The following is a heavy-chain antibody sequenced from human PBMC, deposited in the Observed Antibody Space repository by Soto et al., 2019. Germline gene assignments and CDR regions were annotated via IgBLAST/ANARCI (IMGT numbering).Heavy chain of an antibody. CDR3: ARTEWLQAFDY. D-gene: IGHD5-12*01. Sequence: QVQLQESGPGLVKPSETLSLTCTVSGASTSSYYWSWIRQPPGKGLEWIGYIYYSGSTSYNPSLKSRVTISRDTSKNQFSLKLRSVTAADTAVYYCARTEWLQAFDYWGQGTLVTVSS. J-gene: IGHJ4*02. V-gene: IGHV4-59*01. CDR2: IYYSGST. CDR1: GASTSSYY.